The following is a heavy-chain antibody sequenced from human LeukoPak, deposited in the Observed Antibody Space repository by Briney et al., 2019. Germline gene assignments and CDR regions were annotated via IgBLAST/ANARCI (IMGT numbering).Heavy chain of an antibody. CDR2: ISHDDINK. D-gene: IGHD2-2*01. V-gene: IGHV3-30*03. Sequence: GRSLRLSCAASGYSFINYGIHWVRQAPGRGLEWLAVISHDDINKYYADSVRGRFTISRDRSKNTLFLQMNSLRAEDTAVYYCARDRRYCSTTSCYAWPYLYGMDVWGQGTTVTVSS. CDR3: ARDRRYCSTTSCYAWPYLYGMDV. CDR1: GYSFINYG. J-gene: IGHJ6*02.